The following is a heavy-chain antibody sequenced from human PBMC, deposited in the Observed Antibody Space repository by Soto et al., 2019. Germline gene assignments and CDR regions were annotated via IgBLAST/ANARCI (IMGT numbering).Heavy chain of an antibody. Sequence: QVQLVESGGGVVQPGRSLRLSCAASRFTFSTYGMHWVRQTPGKGLEWVAVISYDGSNKDYADSVKGRFTISRDNSKNTMYLQMNSLRAEGTAVYSCVKGGYLCFDYWGQGTLVTVSS. CDR2: ISYDGSNK. D-gene: IGHD5-12*01. J-gene: IGHJ4*02. CDR1: RFTFSTYG. CDR3: VKGGYLCFDY. V-gene: IGHV3-30*18.